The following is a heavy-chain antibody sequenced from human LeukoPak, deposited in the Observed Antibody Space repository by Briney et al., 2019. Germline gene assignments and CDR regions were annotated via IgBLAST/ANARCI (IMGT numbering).Heavy chain of an antibody. V-gene: IGHV4-59*01. CDR3: ARWGSIAVARFDY. D-gene: IGHD6-6*01. J-gene: IGHJ4*02. Sequence: PSETLSLTCTVSGGSIRNYYWSWIRQPPGKGLEWIGYIYYTGSTNYNPSLTSRVNISVDTSKNQFSLNLTSVTAADTAVYYCARWGSIAVARFDYWGQGTLVTVSS. CDR2: IYYTGST. CDR1: GGSIRNYY.